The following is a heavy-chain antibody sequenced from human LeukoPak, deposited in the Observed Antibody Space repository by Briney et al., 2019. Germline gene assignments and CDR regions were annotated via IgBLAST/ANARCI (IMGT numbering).Heavy chain of an antibody. D-gene: IGHD2-2*01. CDR3: ARVSCSSTSCYSNYPLDY. Sequence: ETLSLTCTVSGGSISSYYWSWIRQPPGKGLEWIGYISYSGSTNYNPSLKRRVTISIDTYKNKFSLKLSSVTAADTAVYYCARVSCSSTSCYSNYPLDYWGQGTLVTVSS. J-gene: IGHJ4*02. V-gene: IGHV4-59*01. CDR1: GGSISSYY. CDR2: ISYSGST.